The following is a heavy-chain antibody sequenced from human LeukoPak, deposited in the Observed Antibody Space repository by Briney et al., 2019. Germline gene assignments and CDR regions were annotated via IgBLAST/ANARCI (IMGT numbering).Heavy chain of an antibody. Sequence: GGSLRLSCTVSGFTFSSYSMNWVRQAPGKGLEWVSSISSSSSYIYYADSVKGRFTISSDNAKNSLYLQMNSLRAEDTAVYYCARDAESFYYDSSGYFNYFDYWGQGTLVTVSS. V-gene: IGHV3-21*01. CDR1: GFTFSSYS. J-gene: IGHJ4*02. D-gene: IGHD3-22*01. CDR2: ISSSSSYI. CDR3: ARDAESFYYDSSGYFNYFDY.